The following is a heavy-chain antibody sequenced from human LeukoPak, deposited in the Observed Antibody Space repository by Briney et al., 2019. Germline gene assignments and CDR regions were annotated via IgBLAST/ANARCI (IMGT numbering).Heavy chain of an antibody. CDR2: ISSSGRAI. CDR1: GFTFSSYE. Sequence: SGGSLRLSCAGSGFTFSSYEMNWVHQAPGKGLEWVSYISSSGRAIYYADSVKGRFTVSRDNARNSLYLQMNSLRAEDTAVYYCARCPRWAHFDYWGQGTLVTVSS. V-gene: IGHV3-48*03. D-gene: IGHD4-23*01. CDR3: ARCPRWAHFDY. J-gene: IGHJ4*02.